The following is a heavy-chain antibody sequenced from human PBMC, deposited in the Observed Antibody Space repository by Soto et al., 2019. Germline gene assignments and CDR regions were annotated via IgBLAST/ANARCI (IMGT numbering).Heavy chain of an antibody. CDR1: GFTFITYD. Sequence: EVQLLESGGGSVQPGGSLRLSCAASGFTFITYDMTWVRQAPGKGLEWVSVSRGSDGSTYYADSVNGRFTISRDNSKNTVYLQMNSLRADDTAIYYCVKGNWGDYWAQGTLVTVSS. CDR3: VKGNWGDY. D-gene: IGHD7-27*01. J-gene: IGHJ4*02. CDR2: SRGSDGST. V-gene: IGHV3-23*01.